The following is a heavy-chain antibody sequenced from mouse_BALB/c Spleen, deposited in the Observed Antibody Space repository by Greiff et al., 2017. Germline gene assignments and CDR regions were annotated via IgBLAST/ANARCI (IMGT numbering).Heavy chain of an antibody. J-gene: IGHJ2*01. Sequence: QVHVKQPGAELVKPGAPVKLSCKASGYTFTSYTMHWVKQRPGQGLEWIGYINPSSGYTNYNQKFKDKATLTADKSSSTAYMQLSSLTSEDSAVYYCARPLLYWGQGTTLTVSS. CDR3: ARPLLY. D-gene: IGHD6-1*01. CDR2: INPSSGYT. CDR1: GYTFTSYT. V-gene: IGHV1S26*01.